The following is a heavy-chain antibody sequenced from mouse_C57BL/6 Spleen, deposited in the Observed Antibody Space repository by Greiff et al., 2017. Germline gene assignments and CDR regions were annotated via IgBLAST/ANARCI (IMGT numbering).Heavy chain of an antibody. CDR3: ARRFVYDYEKNYFDY. CDR2: ISSGGSYT. D-gene: IGHD2-4*01. J-gene: IGHJ2*01. CDR1: GFTFSSYG. Sequence: EVHLVESGGDLVKPGGSLKLSCAASGFTFSSYGMSWVRQTPDKRLEWVATISSGGSYTYYPDSVKGRFTISRDNAKNTLYLQMSSLKSEDTAMYYCARRFVYDYEKNYFDYWGQGTTLTVSS. V-gene: IGHV5-6*01.